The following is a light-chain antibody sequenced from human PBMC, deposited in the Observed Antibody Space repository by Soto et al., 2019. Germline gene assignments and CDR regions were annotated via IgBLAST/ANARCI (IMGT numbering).Light chain of an antibody. Sequence: EIVLTQSPGTLSLSPGERATLSCRASQSVSSTYLAWYQQKPGQAPRLLIYGASSRATGIADRFSGSGSGTDLTLTIRRLEPEDFSVYYCQQYGGSPWTFGQGTRVEIK. V-gene: IGKV3-20*01. CDR1: QSVSSTY. J-gene: IGKJ1*01. CDR2: GAS. CDR3: QQYGGSPWT.